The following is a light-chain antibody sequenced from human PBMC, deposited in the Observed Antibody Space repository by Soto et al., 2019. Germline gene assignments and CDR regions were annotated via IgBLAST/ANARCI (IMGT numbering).Light chain of an antibody. CDR2: GAS. Sequence: EIVMTQSPATLSVSPGERATLSCRASQSVTSKLAWYQQKPGQAPRLLIYGASTRATGIPVRFSGGGSGTEFTLTISSLQSEDFAVYYCQQYNDWPLTFGGGTKVEIK. CDR1: QSVTSK. CDR3: QQYNDWPLT. V-gene: IGKV3-15*01. J-gene: IGKJ4*01.